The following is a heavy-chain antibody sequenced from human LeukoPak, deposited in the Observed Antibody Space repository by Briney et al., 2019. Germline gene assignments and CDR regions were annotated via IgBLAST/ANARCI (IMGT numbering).Heavy chain of an antibody. V-gene: IGHV4-4*02. CDR3: ARDHGSGYDRKGNWFDP. J-gene: IGHJ5*02. CDR1: GGSTSSSNW. Sequence: PSETLSLTCAVSGGSTSSSNWWSWVRQPPGKGLEWIGEIYHSGSTNYNPSLKSRVTISVDKSKNQFSLKLSSVTAADTAVYYCARDHGSGYDRKGNWFDPWGQGTLVTVSS. CDR2: IYHSGST. D-gene: IGHD5-12*01.